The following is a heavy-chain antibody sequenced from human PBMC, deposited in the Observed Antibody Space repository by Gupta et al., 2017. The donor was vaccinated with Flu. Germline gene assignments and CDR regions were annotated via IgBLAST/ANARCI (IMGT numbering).Heavy chain of an antibody. CDR2: IYHIGST. Sequence: QVQLPESGPGLVKPSETLSLTCAVSGYSISSGYSWGWIRQPTGKGLEWIGSIYHIGSTYYNPSLKSRVTISVDTSKNQCSLKLTSVTAADTAVYYGARVDSFQGARTLDYWGQGTLVTVSS. CDR1: GYSISSGYS. CDR3: ARVDSFQGARTLDY. J-gene: IGHJ4*02. D-gene: IGHD1-26*01. V-gene: IGHV4-38-2*01.